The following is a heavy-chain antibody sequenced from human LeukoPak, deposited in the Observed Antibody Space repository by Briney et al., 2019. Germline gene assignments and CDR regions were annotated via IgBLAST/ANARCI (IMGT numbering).Heavy chain of an antibody. CDR2: ISSSSSYI. Sequence: GGSLRLSCAASGFTFSSYGMNWVRQAPGKGLEWVSSISSSSSYIYYADSVKGRFTISRDNAKNSLYLQMNSLRAEDTAVYYCARLHSSGWHFDYWGQGTLVTVSS. D-gene: IGHD6-19*01. CDR3: ARLHSSGWHFDY. J-gene: IGHJ4*02. CDR1: GFTFSSYG. V-gene: IGHV3-21*01.